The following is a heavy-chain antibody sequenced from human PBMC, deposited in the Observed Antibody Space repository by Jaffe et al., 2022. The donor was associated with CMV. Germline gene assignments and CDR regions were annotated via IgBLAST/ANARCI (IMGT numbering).Heavy chain of an antibody. CDR2: IYYSGST. J-gene: IGHJ4*02. CDR3: ASGLRFLGGTIGYFDY. Sequence: QVQLQESGPGLVKPSETLSLTCTVSGGSISSYYWSWIRQPPGKGLEWIGYIYYSGSTNYNPSLKSRVTISVDTSKNQFSLKLSSVTAADTAVYYCASGLRFLGGTIGYFDYWGQGTLVTVSS. CDR1: GGSISSYY. V-gene: IGHV4-59*08. D-gene: IGHD3-3*01.